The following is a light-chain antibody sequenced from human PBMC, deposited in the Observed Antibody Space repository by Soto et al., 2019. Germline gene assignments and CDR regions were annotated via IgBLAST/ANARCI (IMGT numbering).Light chain of an antibody. CDR1: NSDVGGYNY. J-gene: IGLJ2*01. CDR3: SSYAGSNNFVV. V-gene: IGLV2-8*01. CDR2: ELS. Sequence: QSALTQPPSASGSPGQSVTISWTGTNSDVGGYNYVSWYQQHPGKAPKLMIYELSKRPSGVPDRFSGSKSGNTASLTVSGLQTEDEADYYCSSYAGSNNFVVFGGGTKLTVL.